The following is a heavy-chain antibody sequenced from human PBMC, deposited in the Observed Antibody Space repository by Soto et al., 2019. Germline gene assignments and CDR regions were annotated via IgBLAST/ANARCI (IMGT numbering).Heavy chain of an antibody. CDR3: ARDPSKCTNGVCYTGYYGMDV. J-gene: IGHJ6*02. V-gene: IGHV4-30-4*01. Sequence: SETLTLTCTVSGGSISSGDYYWSWIRQPPGKGLEWIGYIYYSGSTYYNPSLKSRVTISVDTSKNQFSLKLSSVTAADTAVYYCARDPSKCTNGVCYTGYYGMDVWGQGTTVTVSS. D-gene: IGHD2-8*01. CDR2: IYYSGST. CDR1: GGSISSGDYY.